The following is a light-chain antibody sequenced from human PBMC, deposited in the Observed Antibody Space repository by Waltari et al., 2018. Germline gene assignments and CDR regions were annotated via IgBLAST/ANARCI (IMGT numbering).Light chain of an antibody. J-gene: IGLJ3*02. V-gene: IGLV2-23*03. CDR3: CSYAGSATFAV. Sequence: QSALTQPASVSGSPGQSITLSCTGPSRDVGNSDLIPWYQQHPNKAPKLIIYEGNKRPSGVSNRFSGSTSGNTASLTISGLQAEDEADYFCCSYAGSATFAVFGGGTKLTVL. CDR2: EGN. CDR1: SRDVGNSDL.